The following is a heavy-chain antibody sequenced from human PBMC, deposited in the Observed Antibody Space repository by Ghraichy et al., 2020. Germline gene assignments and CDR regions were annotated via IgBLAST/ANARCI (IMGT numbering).Heavy chain of an antibody. V-gene: IGHV3-23*01. J-gene: IGHJ6*03. CDR1: GFTFSSFP. CDR3: AKGAFACSDTSCPVHNYFVGV. D-gene: IGHD2-2*01. CDR2: IRHSGTNT. Sequence: GGSLRLSCAATGFTFSSFPMSWVRQAPGKGLEWVSGIRHSGTNTYYAGSVRGRFTISRDNSKNTLFLQMNSLGAEDTATYYCAKGAFACSDTSCPVHNYFVGVWGKGTTVTVSS.